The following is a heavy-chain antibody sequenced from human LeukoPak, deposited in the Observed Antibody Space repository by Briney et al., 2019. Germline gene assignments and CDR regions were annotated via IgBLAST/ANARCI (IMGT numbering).Heavy chain of an antibody. J-gene: IGHJ4*02. Sequence: GGSLRLSCAASGFTFSNAWMSWVRQAPGKGLEWVGRIKSKTDGGTTDYAAPVKGRFTISRDDSKNTLYLQMNSLKTEDTAVYYCAREPKQWLVPIDYWGQGTLVTVSS. CDR3: AREPKQWLVPIDY. D-gene: IGHD6-19*01. V-gene: IGHV3-15*01. CDR2: IKSKTDGGTT. CDR1: GFTFSNAW.